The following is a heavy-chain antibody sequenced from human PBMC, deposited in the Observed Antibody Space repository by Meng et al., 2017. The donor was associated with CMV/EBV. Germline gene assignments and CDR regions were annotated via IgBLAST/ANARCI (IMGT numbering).Heavy chain of an antibody. D-gene: IGHD6-19*01. V-gene: IGHV4-34*01. CDR2: INHSGST. J-gene: IGHJ6*02. CDR1: GGSFSGYY. CDR3: ARGYSSSSVRYSSGWYGSYYYYGMDV. Sequence: SETLSLTCAVYGGSFSGYYWSWIRQPPGKGLEWIGEINHSGSTNYNPSLKSRVTISVDTSKNQFYLKLSSVTAADTAVYYCARGYSSSSVRYSSGWYGSYYYYGMDVWGQGTTVTVSS.